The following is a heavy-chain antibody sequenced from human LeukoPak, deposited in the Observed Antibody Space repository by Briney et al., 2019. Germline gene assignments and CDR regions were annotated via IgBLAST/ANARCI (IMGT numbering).Heavy chain of an antibody. CDR3: ATPLIAAAGTVDY. Sequence: GGSLRLPCAASGFTFSSYSMNWVRQAPGKGLEWVSSISSSSSYIYYADSVKGRFTISRDNAKNSLYLQMNSLRAEDTAVYYCATPLIAAAGTVDYWGQGTLVTVSS. D-gene: IGHD6-13*01. J-gene: IGHJ4*02. V-gene: IGHV3-21*01. CDR2: ISSSSSYI. CDR1: GFTFSSYS.